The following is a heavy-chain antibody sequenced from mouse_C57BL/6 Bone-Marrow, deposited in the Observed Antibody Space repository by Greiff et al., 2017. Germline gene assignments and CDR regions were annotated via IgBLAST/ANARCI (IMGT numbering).Heavy chain of an antibody. CDR2: IDPSDSYT. CDR3: ARADYDYGAMDY. CDR1: GYTFTSYW. V-gene: IGHV1-69*01. D-gene: IGHD2-4*01. Sequence: VQLQQPGAELVMPGASVKLSCKASGYTFTSYWMHWVKQRPGQGLEWIGEIDPSDSYTNYNQKFKGKSTLTVDKSSSTAYMQLSILTSEDSAVYYCARADYDYGAMDYWGQGTSVTVSS. J-gene: IGHJ4*01.